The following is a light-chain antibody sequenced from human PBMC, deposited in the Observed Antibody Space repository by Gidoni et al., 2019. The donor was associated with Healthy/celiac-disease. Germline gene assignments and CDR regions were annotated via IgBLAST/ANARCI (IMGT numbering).Light chain of an antibody. CDR1: QSISSY. V-gene: IGKV1-39*01. J-gene: IGKJ1*01. CDR3: QPSYSTPFP. CDR2: AAS. Sequence: EIQMTKYPSSLSASVGDRVTITFRASQSISSYLNWYQQKPGKAPKLLIYAASSLQSGVPSSFSVSGSGTDFPLPISRLQPEDFAPYSCQPSYSTPFPFGQGPKVEFK.